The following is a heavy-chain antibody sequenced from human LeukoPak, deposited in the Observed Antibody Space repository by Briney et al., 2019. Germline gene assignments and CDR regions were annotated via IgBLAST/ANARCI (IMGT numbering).Heavy chain of an antibody. Sequence: PGGSLRLSCAASGFTFSSYAMHWVRQAPGKGLEYVSAISSNGGSTYFANSVKGRFTISRDHSKNTLYLQMGSLRAEDMAVYYCSRGMRGFGESPYYYYYVDVWGKGTTVTVSS. CDR2: ISSNGGST. D-gene: IGHD3-10*01. CDR3: SRGMRGFGESPYYYYYVDV. V-gene: IGHV3-64*01. J-gene: IGHJ6*03. CDR1: GFTFSSYA.